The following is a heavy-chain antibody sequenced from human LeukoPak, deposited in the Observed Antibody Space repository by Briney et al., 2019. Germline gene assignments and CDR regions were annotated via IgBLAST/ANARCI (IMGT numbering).Heavy chain of an antibody. CDR3: AKKKGNYYDSSGYYPFFDY. V-gene: IGHV3-53*01. D-gene: IGHD3-22*01. J-gene: IGHJ4*02. Sequence: GGSLRLSCAASGFTVSSNYMSWVRQAPGKGLEWVSVIYSGGSTYYADSVKGRFTISRDNSKNTLYLQMNSLRAEDTAVYYCAKKKGNYYDSSGYYPFFDYWGQGTLVTVSS. CDR1: GFTVSSNY. CDR2: IYSGGST.